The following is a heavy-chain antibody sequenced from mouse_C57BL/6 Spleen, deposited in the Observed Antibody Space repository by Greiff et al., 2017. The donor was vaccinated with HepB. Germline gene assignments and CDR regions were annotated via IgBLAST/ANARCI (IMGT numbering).Heavy chain of an antibody. D-gene: IGHD1-1*01. CDR3: ARSNYGSSYGFAY. CDR1: GFNIKNTY. V-gene: IGHV14-3*01. CDR2: IDPANGNT. Sequence: VQLQQPVAELVRPGASVKLSCTASGFNIKNTYMHWVKQRPEQGLEWIGRIDPANGNTKYAPKFQGKATITADTSSNTAYLQLSSLTSEDTAIYYCARSNYGSSYGFAYWGQGTLVTVSA. J-gene: IGHJ3*01.